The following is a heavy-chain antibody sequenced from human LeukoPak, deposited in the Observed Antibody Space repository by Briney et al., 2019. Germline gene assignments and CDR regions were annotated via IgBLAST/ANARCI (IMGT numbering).Heavy chain of an antibody. CDR3: ARGLYPSIAALLRVWFDP. D-gene: IGHD6-6*01. V-gene: IGHV4-34*01. CDR1: GGSFSGYY. J-gene: IGHJ5*02. Sequence: SETLSLTCAVYGGSFSGYYWSWIRQPPGKGLEWIGEINHSGSANYNPSLKSRVTISVAPSQNQFSLTLSSVTAADTAVYYCARGLYPSIAALLRVWFDPWGQGTLVTVSS. CDR2: INHSGSA.